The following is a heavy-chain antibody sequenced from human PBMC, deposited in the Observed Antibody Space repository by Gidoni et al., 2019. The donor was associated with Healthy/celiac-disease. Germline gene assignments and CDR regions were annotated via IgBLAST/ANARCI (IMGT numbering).Heavy chain of an antibody. CDR3: AREGSSGLIIVYFDY. Sequence: EVQLVESGGGLVQPGGSLRLSCAASGCTFSSYWMSWVRQAPGKGLEWVANIKQDGSEKYYVDSVKGRFTISRDNAKNSLYLQMNSLRAEDTAVYYCAREGSSGLIIVYFDYWGQGTLVTVSS. CDR1: GCTFSSYW. J-gene: IGHJ4*02. D-gene: IGHD3-22*01. CDR2: IKQDGSEK. V-gene: IGHV3-7*01.